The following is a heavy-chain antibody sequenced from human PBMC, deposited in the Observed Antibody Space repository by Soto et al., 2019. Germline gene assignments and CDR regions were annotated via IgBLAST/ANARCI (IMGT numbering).Heavy chain of an antibody. V-gene: IGHV3-74*01. J-gene: IGHJ6*02. CDR2: INSDGSST. D-gene: IGHD3-22*01. CDR1: GFPFSSYW. CDR3: ARDGTYYYDSSGYYSYYYYGMDV. Sequence: PGGSLRLSCAASGFPFSSYWMHWVRQAPGKGLVWVSRINSDGSSTSYADSVKGRFTISRDNAKNTLYPQMNSLRAEDTAVYYCARDGTYYYDSSGYYSYYYYGMDVWGQGTTVTVSS.